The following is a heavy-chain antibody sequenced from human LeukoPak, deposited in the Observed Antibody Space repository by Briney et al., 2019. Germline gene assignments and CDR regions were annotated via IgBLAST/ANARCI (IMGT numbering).Heavy chain of an antibody. CDR2: ISGNGRGT. Sequence: GGSLRLSCVSSGFTFKSYAMNWVRQAPGKGLEWVSTISGNGRGTYYGDSVTGRFSISRDNSKNTLYLQMSSLRAEDTAWYYCAKDGVGGFFDYWGQGILVVVSS. V-gene: IGHV3-23*01. D-gene: IGHD1-26*01. CDR1: GFTFKSYA. CDR3: AKDGVGGFFDY. J-gene: IGHJ4*02.